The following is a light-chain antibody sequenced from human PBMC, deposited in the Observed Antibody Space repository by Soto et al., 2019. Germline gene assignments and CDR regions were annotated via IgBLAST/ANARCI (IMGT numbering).Light chain of an antibody. Sequence: ERVMTQSPATLSVSPGERATLYCRASQSVGSNLAWYRQKPGQAPRLLIYLISARATDVPTRFSGSGSATEFTLTITSLQSEDFGTYCCQQYNQWPITFGQGTRLEIK. V-gene: IGKV3-15*01. CDR3: QQYNQWPIT. J-gene: IGKJ5*01. CDR2: LIS. CDR1: QSVGSN.